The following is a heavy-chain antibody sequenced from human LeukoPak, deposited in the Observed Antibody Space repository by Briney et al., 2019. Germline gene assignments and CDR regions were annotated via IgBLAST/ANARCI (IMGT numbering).Heavy chain of an antibody. Sequence: GGSLRLSCAASEFTFSSYSMNWVRQAPGKGLEWVSLTSGDGITTYFADSVKGRFTISRDNSKSSLFLQMNSLRTEDTALYYCARDHVYGGADYWGQGTLVTVSS. CDR2: TSGDGITT. J-gene: IGHJ4*02. CDR3: ARDHVYGGADY. CDR1: EFTFSSYS. D-gene: IGHD5/OR15-5a*01. V-gene: IGHV3-43*02.